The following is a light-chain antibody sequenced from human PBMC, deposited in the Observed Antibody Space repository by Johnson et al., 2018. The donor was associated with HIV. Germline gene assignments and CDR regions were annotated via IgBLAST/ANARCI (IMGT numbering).Light chain of an antibody. V-gene: IGLV1-51*02. CDR1: SSNIGNNY. CDR2: ENN. Sequence: QSMLTQPPSVSAAPGQKVTISCSGSSSNIGNNYVSWYQQLPGTAPKLLIYENNKRPSGIPDRFSGSKSGTSATLGITGLQTGDEADYYCGTWYSSLRKVFGTGTKVTVL. CDR3: GTWYSSLRKV. J-gene: IGLJ1*01.